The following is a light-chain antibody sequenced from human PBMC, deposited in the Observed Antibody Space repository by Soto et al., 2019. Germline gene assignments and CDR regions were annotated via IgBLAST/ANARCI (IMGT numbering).Light chain of an antibody. Sequence: QSALTQPASVSGSPGQSITISCTGTSSDVGGYNFVSWYQQHPGKAPKLLIYDVSNRPSGVSNRFSGSKSGNTASLTISGLQADDEADYYCSSYTTSSALVVFGTGTKLTVL. CDR1: SSDVGGYNF. CDR3: SSYTTSSALVV. V-gene: IGLV2-14*01. J-gene: IGLJ1*01. CDR2: DVS.